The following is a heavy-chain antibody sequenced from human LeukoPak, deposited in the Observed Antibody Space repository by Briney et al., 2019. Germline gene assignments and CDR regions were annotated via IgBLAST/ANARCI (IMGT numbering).Heavy chain of an antibody. D-gene: IGHD2-15*01. J-gene: IGHJ4*02. CDR2: IYYSGST. CDR1: GGSISSSSYY. Sequence: SETLSLTCTVSGGSISSSSYYWGWLRQPPGKGLEWFGSIYYSGSTYYNPSLKSRVTISVDTSKNQFSLKLSSVTAADTAVYYCLLLAESYFDYWGQGTLVTVSS. CDR3: LLLAESYFDY. V-gene: IGHV4-39*07.